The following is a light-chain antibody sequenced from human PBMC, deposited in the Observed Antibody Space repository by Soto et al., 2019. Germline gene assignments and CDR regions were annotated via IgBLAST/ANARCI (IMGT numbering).Light chain of an antibody. CDR1: QDSSSH. V-gene: IGKV1-9*01. J-gene: IGKJ4*01. CDR2: AAS. CDR3: QQVKTYPLT. Sequence: DIQLTQSPSFLSASVRDRVTITCRASQDSSSHLAWYQQKPGKAPKLLIYAASTLQSGVPSGFGGSGSGTEFTLTITSLQPEDFATYYCQQVKTYPLTFGGGTKVEIK.